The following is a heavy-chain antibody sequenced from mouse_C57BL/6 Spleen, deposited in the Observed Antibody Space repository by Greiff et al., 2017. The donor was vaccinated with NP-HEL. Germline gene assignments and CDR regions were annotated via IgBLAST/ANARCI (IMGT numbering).Heavy chain of an antibody. CDR2: IYPRSGNT. D-gene: IGHD2-3*01. J-gene: IGHJ4*01. CDR1: GYTFTSYG. Sequence: VQLQQSGAELARPGASVKLSCKASGYTFTSYGISWVKQRTGQGLEWIGEIYPRSGNTYYNEKFKGKATLTADKSSSTAYMELRSLTSEDSAVYFCARRGVYDPYYAMDYWGQGTSVTVSS. CDR3: ARRGVYDPYYAMDY. V-gene: IGHV1-81*01.